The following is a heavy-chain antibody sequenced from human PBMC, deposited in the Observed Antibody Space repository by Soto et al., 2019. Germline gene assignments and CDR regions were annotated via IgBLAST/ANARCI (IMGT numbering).Heavy chain of an antibody. CDR3: AKETNAYEINF. D-gene: IGHD3-9*01. CDR1: GFIFSGYA. CDR2: ISYDGNTQ. J-gene: IGHJ4*02. Sequence: QVQLVESGGGVVQPGGSLRLSCAASGFIFSGYAMHWVRQAPGKGLEWVAVISYDGNTQYYADSVKGRFTVSRDNSNNILYVEMNNLRDEDTAMSYCAKETNAYEINFWGQGTLVTVSP. V-gene: IGHV3-30-3*01.